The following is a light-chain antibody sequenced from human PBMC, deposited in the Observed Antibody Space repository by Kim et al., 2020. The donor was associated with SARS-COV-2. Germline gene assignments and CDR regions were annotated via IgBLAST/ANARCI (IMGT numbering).Light chain of an antibody. CDR1: SSDVGGFDS. J-gene: IGLJ2*01. CDR2: DVA. Sequence: GQSITISCAGTSSDVGGFDSVSWYQQHPGKAPKLLIYDVAKRPSGVSSRFSAFKSGDTASLIISGLQAEDEANYYCSSYTSSSKVIFGGGTQLT. V-gene: IGLV2-14*03. CDR3: SSYTSSSKVI.